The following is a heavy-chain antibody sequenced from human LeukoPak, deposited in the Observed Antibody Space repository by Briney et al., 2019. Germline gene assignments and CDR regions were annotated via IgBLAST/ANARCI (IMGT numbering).Heavy chain of an antibody. V-gene: IGHV3-23*01. J-gene: IGHJ4*02. CDR3: AKDGLWLGESQYYFDY. D-gene: IGHD3-10*01. Sequence: GGSLRLSCVASGFTFSTYAMSWVRQAPGKGLEWVSTISGNGAYTYYADSVRGWFTISRDNSKNTLYLHLHSLTAEDTATYYCAKDGLWLGESQYYFDYWGQGTLVTVSS. CDR1: GFTFSTYA. CDR2: ISGNGAYT.